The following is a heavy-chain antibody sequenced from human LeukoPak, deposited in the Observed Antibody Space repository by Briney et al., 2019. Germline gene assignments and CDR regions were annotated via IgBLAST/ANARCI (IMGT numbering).Heavy chain of an antibody. D-gene: IGHD6-6*01. CDR3: AKDQAAARPYY. Sequence: SETLSLTCAVYGGSFSGYYWSWIRQPPGKGLEWIGEINHSGSTNYNPSLKSRVTISVDTSKNQFSLKLSSVTAADTAVYYCAKDQAAARPYYWGQGTLVTVSS. V-gene: IGHV4-34*01. CDR1: GGSFSGYY. CDR2: INHSGST. J-gene: IGHJ4*02.